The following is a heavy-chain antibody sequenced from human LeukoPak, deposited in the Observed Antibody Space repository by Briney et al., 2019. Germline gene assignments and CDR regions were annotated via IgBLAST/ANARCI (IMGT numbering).Heavy chain of an antibody. CDR1: GFIFSSYA. V-gene: IGHV3-23*01. Sequence: GGSLRLSCAASGFIFSSYAMTWVRQAPGKGLEWVSAISGSGGSTYYADSVKGRFTISRDTSKSTLYLQMNSLRAEDTAVYYCAKRSGDSYYLDSWGQGTLVTVSS. D-gene: IGHD2-15*01. CDR2: ISGSGGST. CDR3: AKRSGDSYYLDS. J-gene: IGHJ4*02.